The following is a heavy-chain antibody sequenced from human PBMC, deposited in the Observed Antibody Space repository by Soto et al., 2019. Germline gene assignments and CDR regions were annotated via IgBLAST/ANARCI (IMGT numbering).Heavy chain of an antibody. CDR1: GFTFSSYS. Sequence: PGGSLRLSCAASGFTFSSYSMNWVRQAPEKGLEWVSYISSSSSTIYYADSVKGRFTISRDNAKNSLYLQMNSLRAEDTAVYYCARQVVRGVINYYYYGMDVWGQGTTVTVSS. V-gene: IGHV3-48*01. CDR2: ISSSSSTI. D-gene: IGHD3-10*01. J-gene: IGHJ6*02. CDR3: ARQVVRGVINYYYYGMDV.